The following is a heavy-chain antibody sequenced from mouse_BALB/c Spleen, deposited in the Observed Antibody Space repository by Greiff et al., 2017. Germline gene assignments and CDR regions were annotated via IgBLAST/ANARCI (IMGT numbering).Heavy chain of an antibody. CDR2: ISSGSSTI. CDR3: ARWGGYAMDY. V-gene: IGHV5-17*02. J-gene: IGHJ4*01. Sequence: EVKLMESGGGLVQPGGSRKLSCAASGFTFSSFGMHWVRQAPEKGLEWVAYISSGSSTIYYADTVKGRFTISRDNPKNTLFLQMTSLRSEDTAMYYCARWGGYAMDYWGQGTSVTVSS. CDR1: GFTFSSFG.